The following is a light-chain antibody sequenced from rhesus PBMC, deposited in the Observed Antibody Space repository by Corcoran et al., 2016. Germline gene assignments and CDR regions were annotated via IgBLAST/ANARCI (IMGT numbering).Light chain of an antibody. CDR3: GQGTIVPAT. CDR2: HGS. J-gene: IGKJ1*01. CDR1: QSLVHSDGKTH. Sequence: DVVMTQSPLSLPVIPGQPASIFCRSSQSLVHSDGKTHLNWLQQKPGQPTRRLFYHGSNRYSGVPDRFSGSGAGTDCTLKISRVAAEDGGIYYCGQGTIVPATFGQETKVEIK. V-gene: IGKV2S8*01.